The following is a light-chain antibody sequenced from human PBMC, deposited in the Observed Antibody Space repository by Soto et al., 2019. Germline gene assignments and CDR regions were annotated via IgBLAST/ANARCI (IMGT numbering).Light chain of an antibody. CDR2: GAS. V-gene: IGKV3-20*01. J-gene: IGKJ5*01. Sequence: EIVLTQSPGTLSLSPGERATLSCRASQSVSSSYLAWYQQKPGQAPRLLIYGASSRATGIPDRFSGSGSGTAFPLTISRLEPEDFAVYYCQQYGSSPPSTFGQGTRLEIK. CDR1: QSVSSSY. CDR3: QQYGSSPPST.